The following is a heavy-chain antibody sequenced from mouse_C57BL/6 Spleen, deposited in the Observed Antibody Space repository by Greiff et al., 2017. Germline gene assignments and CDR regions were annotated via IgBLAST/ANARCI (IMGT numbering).Heavy chain of an antibody. D-gene: IGHD2-5*01. CDR1: GYAFSSSW. CDR2: IYPGDGDT. J-gene: IGHJ4*01. CDR3: ARGAYYSNHGAMDY. Sequence: VQLQQSGPELVKPGASVKISCKASGYAFSSSWMNWVKQRPGKGLEWIGRIYPGDGDTNYNGKFKGKATLTADKSSSTAYMQLSSLTSEDSAVYFCARGAYYSNHGAMDYWGQGTSVTVSS. V-gene: IGHV1-82*01.